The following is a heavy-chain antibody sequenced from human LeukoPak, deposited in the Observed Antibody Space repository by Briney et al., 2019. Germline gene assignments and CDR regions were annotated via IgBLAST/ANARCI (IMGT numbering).Heavy chain of an antibody. D-gene: IGHD6-19*01. V-gene: IGHV3-53*01. CDR1: GVTVSTIY. J-gene: IGHJ4*02. Sequence: PGGSLRLSCAASGVTVSTIYMGWVRQGPGKGLDWVSVINPDGRPCYAESVKGRFTISRDSSENTLFLQMNSMRAEDTAVDYCATLKGWYGQGCFDYWGQGTLVTVSS. CDR2: INPDGRP. CDR3: ATLKGWYGQGCFDY.